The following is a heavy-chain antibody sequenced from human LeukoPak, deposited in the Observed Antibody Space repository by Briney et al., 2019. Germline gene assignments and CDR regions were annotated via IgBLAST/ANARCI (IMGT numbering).Heavy chain of an antibody. CDR3: ARGKGGYSP. V-gene: IGHV1-2*02. D-gene: IGHD3-22*01. J-gene: IGHJ4*02. CDR2: INPLTGDA. CDR1: GYTFTENY. Sequence: ASVKVSCKVSGYTFTENYIHWVRQAPGQGLEWMGLINPLTGDANYTERFQGRVTLTRDTSSGTAYMHLSSLRYDDMAVYYCARGKGGYSPWGQGTPV.